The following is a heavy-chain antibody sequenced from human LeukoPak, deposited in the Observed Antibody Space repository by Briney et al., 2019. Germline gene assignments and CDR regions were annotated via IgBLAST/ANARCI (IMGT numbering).Heavy chain of an antibody. J-gene: IGHJ4*02. CDR1: GFTFSSSW. CDR3: ARRTNHLAFDY. CDR2: IKEDGSDK. D-gene: IGHD2-8*01. Sequence: GGSLRLSCAASGFTFSSSWMSWVRQAPGKGLEWVANIKEDGSDKYYVDSVKGRFTISRDNAKNSLFLQMNGLRAGDTAVYYCARRTNHLAFDYWGLGTLVTVSS. V-gene: IGHV3-7*01.